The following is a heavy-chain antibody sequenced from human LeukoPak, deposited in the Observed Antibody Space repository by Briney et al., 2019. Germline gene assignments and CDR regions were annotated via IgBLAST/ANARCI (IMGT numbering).Heavy chain of an antibody. J-gene: IGHJ4*02. V-gene: IGHV1-2*02. CDR3: ARGSTSCSNFDY. CDR1: GYTFSDYY. Sequence: ASVKVSCKTYGYTFSDYYIHWVRQAPGQGLEWMGWLSPNSGGINSAQKFQGRVTITSDTSIRTAYMELHRLRSDDTAVYYCARGSTSCSNFDYWGEGTPVTVSS. CDR2: LSPNSGGI. D-gene: IGHD2-2*01.